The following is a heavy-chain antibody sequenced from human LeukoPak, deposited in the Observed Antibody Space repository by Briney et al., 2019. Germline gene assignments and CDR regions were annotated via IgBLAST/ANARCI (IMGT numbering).Heavy chain of an antibody. J-gene: IGHJ4*02. CDR1: GGSFSGYY. CDR2: INHSGST. D-gene: IGHD3-3*01. V-gene: IGHV4-34*01. Sequence: SETLSLTCAVYGGSFSGYYWSWIRQPPGKGLEWIGEINHSGSTNYNPSLKSRVTISVDTSKNQFSLKLSSVTAADTAVYYCARRVNLEWLLYGVAGFDYWGQGTLVTVSS. CDR3: ARRVNLEWLLYGVAGFDY.